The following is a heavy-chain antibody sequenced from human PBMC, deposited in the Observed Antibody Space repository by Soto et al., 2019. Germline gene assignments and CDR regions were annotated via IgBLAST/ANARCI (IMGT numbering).Heavy chain of an antibody. Sequence: QVQLVESGGGVVQPGGSLRLSCVASGISFSNSAIHWVRQAPGKGLQWVAVVSYDVSHKYYADSVKGRFTISRDNSENTVSRQMNRLRAEDSAIYYCARQSTGAVSDDNYYYYGLDVWGQGTTVTVSS. CDR1: GISFSNSA. J-gene: IGHJ6*02. CDR3: ARQSTGAVSDDNYYYYGLDV. V-gene: IGHV3-30-3*01. CDR2: VSYDVSHK. D-gene: IGHD3-10*01.